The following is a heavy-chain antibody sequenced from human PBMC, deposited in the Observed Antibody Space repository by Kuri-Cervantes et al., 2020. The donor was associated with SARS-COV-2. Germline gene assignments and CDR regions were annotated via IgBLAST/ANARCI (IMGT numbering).Heavy chain of an antibody. V-gene: IGHV3-21*01. CDR2: ISSSSSYI. CDR3: ARDSSLSINGMDV. J-gene: IGHJ6*02. CDR1: GFTFSSYS. Sequence: GESLKISCAASGFTFSSYSMNWVRQAPGKGLEWVSSISSSSSYIYYADSVKGRFTISRDNSKNTLYLQMNSLRAEDTAVYYCARDSSLSINGMDVWGQGTTVTVSS.